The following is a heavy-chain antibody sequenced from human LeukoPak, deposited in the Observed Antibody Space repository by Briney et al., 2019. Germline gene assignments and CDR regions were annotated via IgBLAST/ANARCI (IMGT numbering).Heavy chain of an antibody. D-gene: IGHD3-10*01. Sequence: GGSLRLSCAASGFTFSSYAMHWVRQAPGKGLEYVSAISSNGGSTYYANSVKGRFTISRDNSKNTLYLQMGSPRAEDMAVYYCARDAQPMVRGEVTYYFDYWGQGTLVTVSS. CDR2: ISSNGGST. V-gene: IGHV3-64*01. J-gene: IGHJ4*02. CDR3: ARDAQPMVRGEVTYYFDY. CDR1: GFTFSSYA.